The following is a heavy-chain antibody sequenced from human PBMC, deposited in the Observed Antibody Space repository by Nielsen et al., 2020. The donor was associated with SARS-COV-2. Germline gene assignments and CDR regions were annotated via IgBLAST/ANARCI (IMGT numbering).Heavy chain of an antibody. CDR3: ARITTRAMAARDYYYGMDV. Sequence: ASVKVSCKASGYTFTGYYMHWVRQAPGQGLEWMGWISAYNGNTNYAQKLQGRVTMTTDTSTSTAYMELRSLRSDDTAVYYCARITTRAMAARDYYYGMDVWGQGTTVTVSS. D-gene: IGHD4-11*01. J-gene: IGHJ6*02. V-gene: IGHV1-18*04. CDR2: ISAYNGNT. CDR1: GYTFTGYY.